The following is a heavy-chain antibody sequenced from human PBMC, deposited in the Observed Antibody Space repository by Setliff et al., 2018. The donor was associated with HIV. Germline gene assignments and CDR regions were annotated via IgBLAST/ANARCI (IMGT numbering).Heavy chain of an antibody. D-gene: IGHD5-12*01. J-gene: IGHJ4*02. Sequence: ASVKVSCKVSGYTFTDYYMHWVQQAPGKGLEWMGWISAYNGNTNYAQKFQGRVTMTTDTSTNTGYMELRSLRSDDTAVYYCARAAGAKWPIDSWGQGTLVTVSS. V-gene: IGHV1-18*04. CDR2: ISAYNGNT. CDR1: GYTFTDYY. CDR3: ARAAGAKWPIDS.